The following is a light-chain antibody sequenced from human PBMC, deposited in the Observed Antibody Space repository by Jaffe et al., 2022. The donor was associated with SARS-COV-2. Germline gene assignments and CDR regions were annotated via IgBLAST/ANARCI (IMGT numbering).Light chain of an antibody. CDR1: QSVSGTF. Sequence: EIVLTQSPATLSLSPGDRVTLSCRASQSVSGTFLAWYQQKPGQAPRLLIYGTSTRATGIPDRFSGSGSGTDFTLSISRLEPEDFAVYYCQQYGTSPPLYTFGQGTRLDIK. CDR3: QQYGTSPPLYT. V-gene: IGKV3-20*01. CDR2: GTS. J-gene: IGKJ2*01.